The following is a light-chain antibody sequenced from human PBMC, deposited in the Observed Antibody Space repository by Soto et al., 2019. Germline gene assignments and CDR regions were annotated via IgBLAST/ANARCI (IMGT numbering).Light chain of an antibody. J-gene: IGLJ2*01. CDR2: EVT. Sequence: QSALTQPASVSGSPGQSITIFCTGTNSDVGGYDFVSWYQQHPGKAPKLLIYEVTNRPSGVSDRFSGSKSGNTASLSIYGLPAEDEADYYCSSYTSTSTLVFGGGTKLTVL. CDR3: SSYTSTSTLV. CDR1: NSDVGGYDF. V-gene: IGLV2-14*01.